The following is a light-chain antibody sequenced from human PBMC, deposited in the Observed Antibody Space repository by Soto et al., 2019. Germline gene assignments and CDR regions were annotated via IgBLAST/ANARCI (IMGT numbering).Light chain of an antibody. V-gene: IGKV3-15*01. Sequence: EIVMTQSPATLSVSPGERATLSCRASQSVSSNLAWYQKKPGQAPRLLIYGASTRATGIPARFSGSGSGTEFTLTISSLQSEDFAVYYCQQYNNWPPIRTFGQGTKVEIK. CDR1: QSVSSN. J-gene: IGKJ1*01. CDR2: GAS. CDR3: QQYNNWPPIRT.